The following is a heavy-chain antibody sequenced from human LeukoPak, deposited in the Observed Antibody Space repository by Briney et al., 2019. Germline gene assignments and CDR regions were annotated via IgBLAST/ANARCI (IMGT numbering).Heavy chain of an antibody. CDR3: ARSFGYYDSSGYGLGHYFDY. Sequence: ASVTVSFKASDYTFTNYYMHWVRQAPGQGLEWMGIINPSGGSTSYAQKFQGRVTMTRDTSTSTVYMELSSLRSEDTAVYYCARSFGYYDSSGYGLGHYFDYWGQGTLVTVSS. J-gene: IGHJ4*02. D-gene: IGHD3-22*01. CDR1: DYTFTNYY. CDR2: INPSGGST. V-gene: IGHV1-46*01.